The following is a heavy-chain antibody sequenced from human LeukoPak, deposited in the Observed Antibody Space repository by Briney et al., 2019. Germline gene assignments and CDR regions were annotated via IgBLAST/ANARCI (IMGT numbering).Heavy chain of an antibody. CDR1: GSTFSSYA. J-gene: IGHJ4*02. CDR2: IIPIFGTA. D-gene: IGHD6-19*01. Sequence: GSSGKVSCKASGSTFSSYAISWVRQAPGQGLEWMGGIIPIFGTANYAQKFQGRVTITADESTSTAYMELSSLRSEDTAVYYCARDRRTYSSGWFDYCGQGTLVTVSS. V-gene: IGHV1-69*01. CDR3: ARDRRTYSSGWFDY.